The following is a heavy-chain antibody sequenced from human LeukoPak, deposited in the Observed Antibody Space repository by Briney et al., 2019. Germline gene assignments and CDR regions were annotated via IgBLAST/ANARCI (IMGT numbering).Heavy chain of an antibody. V-gene: IGHV3-23*01. Sequence: GGTLRLSCAASGFTFSSYAMTWVRQAPGKGLDWVSGLSGGGSSGVSTYYADSVKGRFTISRDISKNTLYLQMNSLRAEDTAVYYCAKGPKQLLVGSRGYYFDSWGQGTLVTVSS. J-gene: IGHJ4*02. CDR1: GFTFSSYA. CDR2: LSGGGSSGVST. CDR3: AKGPKQLLVGSRGYYFDS. D-gene: IGHD6-13*01.